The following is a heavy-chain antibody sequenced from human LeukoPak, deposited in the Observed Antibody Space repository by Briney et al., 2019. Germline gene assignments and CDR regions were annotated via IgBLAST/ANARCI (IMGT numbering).Heavy chain of an antibody. CDR3: ARGSTIFGVVTRTYYYYMDV. CDR1: GGSISSYY. CDR2: IYYSGST. Sequence: SETLSLTCAVSGGSISSYYWSWIRQPPGKGLEWIGYIYYSGSTNYNPSLKSRVTTSVDTSKNQFSLKLSSVTAADTAVYYCARGSTIFGVVTRTYYYYMDVWGKGTTVTVSS. D-gene: IGHD3-3*01. V-gene: IGHV4-59*01. J-gene: IGHJ6*03.